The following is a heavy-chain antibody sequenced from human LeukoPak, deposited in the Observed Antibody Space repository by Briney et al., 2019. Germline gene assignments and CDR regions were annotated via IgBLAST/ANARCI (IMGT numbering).Heavy chain of an antibody. CDR1: GYTFTGYY. V-gene: IGHV1-2*06. CDR2: ISPNNGGR. Sequence: ASVKVSCKASGYTFTGYYIHWVRQAPGQGLEWMGQISPNNGGRNYAQKFQGRITMTGDTSISTAYMELSSLISGDTAVYFCAREARGSGNYHYDSWGQGTLVTVSS. D-gene: IGHD3-10*01. J-gene: IGHJ4*02. CDR3: AREARGSGNYHYDS.